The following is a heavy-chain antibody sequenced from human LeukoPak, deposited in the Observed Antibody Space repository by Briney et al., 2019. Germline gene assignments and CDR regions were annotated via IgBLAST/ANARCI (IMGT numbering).Heavy chain of an antibody. CDR2: ISASGGDT. D-gene: IGHD4-17*01. J-gene: IGHJ4*02. V-gene: IGHV3-23*01. Sequence: PGGSLRLSCAVSGFTFNSYVMSWVRQAPGKGLEWVSGISASGGDTFYADSVKGRFTISRDNSKNTLYLQMNSLRAEDTAVYYCANRYGDYDYWGQGTLVTVSS. CDR1: GFTFNSYV. CDR3: ANRYGDYDY.